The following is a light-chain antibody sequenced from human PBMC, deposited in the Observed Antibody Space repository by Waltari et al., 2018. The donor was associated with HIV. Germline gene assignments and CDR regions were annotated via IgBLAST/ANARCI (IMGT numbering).Light chain of an antibody. CDR1: TGAVTSGHY. V-gene: IGLV7-46*01. CDR3: LLSYSGARLVV. Sequence: QAVVTQEPSLTVSPGGTVTLTCGPITGAVTSGHYPYWFQQKPGQAPRTLIYDTTNKHSWTPARFSGSLLGGKAALTLSGAQPEDEADYYCLLSYSGARLVVFGGGTKLTVL. CDR2: DTT. J-gene: IGLJ2*01.